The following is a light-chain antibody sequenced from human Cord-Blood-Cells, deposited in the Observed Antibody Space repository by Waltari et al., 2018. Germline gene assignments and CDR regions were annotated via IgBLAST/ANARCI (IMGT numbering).Light chain of an antibody. Sequence: QSALTPPASVSGSPGPSITISCTGTCSAVGCYHYASWYQQHPGKAPKLMIYDVSNRPSGFSNRFSGSKSGNTASLTISGLQAEDEADYYCSSYTSSSTLGVFGTGTKVTVL. J-gene: IGLJ1*01. CDR3: SSYTSSSTLGV. CDR2: DVS. V-gene: IGLV2-14*03. CDR1: CSAVGCYHY.